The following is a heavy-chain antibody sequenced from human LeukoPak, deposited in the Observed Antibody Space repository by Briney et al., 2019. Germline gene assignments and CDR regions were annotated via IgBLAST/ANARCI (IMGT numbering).Heavy chain of an antibody. CDR1: GFTFSSYA. D-gene: IGHD3-22*01. CDR3: TTARGITMIVKAFDY. J-gene: IGHJ4*02. V-gene: IGHV3-23*01. CDR2: ISGSGGST. Sequence: PGGSLRLSCAASGFTFSSYAMSWVRQAPGKGLEWVSAISGSGGSTYYADSVKGRFTISRDNSKNTLYLQMNSLKTEDTAVYYCTTARGITMIVKAFDYWGQGTLVTVSS.